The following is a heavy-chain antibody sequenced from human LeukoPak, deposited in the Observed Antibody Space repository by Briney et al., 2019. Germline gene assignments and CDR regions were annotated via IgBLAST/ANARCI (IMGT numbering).Heavy chain of an antibody. CDR1: GFTFSSYV. CDR3: AKGHYYDTAGHPWGFDY. D-gene: IGHD3-22*01. Sequence: HPGGSLRLSCAASGFTFSSYVMNWVRQAPGKGLEWVSALSSSAGSTYFADSVKGRFTISRDNSKNTLYLQMDGLRAEDTAIYYCAKGHYYDTAGHPWGFDYWGQGTLVTVSS. V-gene: IGHV3-23*01. CDR2: LSSSAGST. J-gene: IGHJ4*02.